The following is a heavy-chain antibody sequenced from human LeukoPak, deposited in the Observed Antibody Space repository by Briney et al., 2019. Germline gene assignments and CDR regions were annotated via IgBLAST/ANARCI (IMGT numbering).Heavy chain of an antibody. CDR3: AKGGPLGDTNRFDQ. D-gene: IGHD2-8*01. Sequence: PGGSLRLSCAASGFTFSSYGMHWVRQAPGKGLEWVALLAYDGTNQYYADSVKGRFTISRDNSKNTVYLQMTNLRPEDAAVYYCAKGGPLGDTNRFDQWGQGTLVSVSS. CDR2: LAYDGTNQ. J-gene: IGHJ4*02. V-gene: IGHV3-30*02. CDR1: GFTFSSYG.